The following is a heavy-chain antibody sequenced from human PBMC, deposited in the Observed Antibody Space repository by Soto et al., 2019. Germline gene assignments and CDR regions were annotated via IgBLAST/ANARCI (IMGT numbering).Heavy chain of an antibody. D-gene: IGHD1-26*01. CDR3: AGRGSGSYYDC. Sequence: EVQLLESGGGLVQHGGSLRLSCAASGFTFSSYAMRWVRQAPVKGLGWVSAISGSGGSTYYADSVKGRFTISRDNSKNTLYLQRNSLRAEDAAVYYCAGRGSGSYYDCWGQGNLVTVSS. V-gene: IGHV3-23*01. CDR2: ISGSGGST. J-gene: IGHJ4*02. CDR1: GFTFSSYA.